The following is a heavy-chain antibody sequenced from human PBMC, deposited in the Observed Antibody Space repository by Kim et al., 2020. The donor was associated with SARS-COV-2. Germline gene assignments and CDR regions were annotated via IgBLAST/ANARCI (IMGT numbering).Heavy chain of an antibody. CDR3: AKDGGSGPYYFDS. CDR2: ITGSGGNT. Sequence: GGSMRLSCAASGITFSNYAMTWVRQAPGKGLEWVSSITGSGGNTYFADSMKGRFTISRDNSKSTLYLQMNGLRAEDTAIYDCAKDGGSGPYYFDSWGQGT. J-gene: IGHJ4*02. CDR1: GITFSNYA. V-gene: IGHV3-23*01. D-gene: IGHD2-15*01.